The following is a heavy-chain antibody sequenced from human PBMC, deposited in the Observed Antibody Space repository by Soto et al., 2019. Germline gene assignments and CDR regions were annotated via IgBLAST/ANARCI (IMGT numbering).Heavy chain of an antibody. D-gene: IGHD6-19*01. CDR2: IRSTAYGGTT. CDR1: GFTFGDYA. V-gene: IGHV3-49*01. CDR3: TRRSYSSGYNYYYGLDV. J-gene: IGHJ6*02. Sequence: PGGSLRLSCTASGFTFGDYAMSWFRQAPGKGLEWVGFIRSTAYGGTTDYAASVKGRFTISRDGSKSIAYLQMNSLKTEDTAVYYCTRRSYSSGYNYYYGLDVRGQGTTVT.